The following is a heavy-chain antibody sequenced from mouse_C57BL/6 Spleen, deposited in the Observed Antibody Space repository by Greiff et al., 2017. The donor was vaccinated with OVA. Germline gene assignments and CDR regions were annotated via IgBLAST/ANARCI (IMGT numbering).Heavy chain of an antibody. Sequence: DVKLVESGGGLVKPGGSLKLSCAASGFTFSSYTMSWVRQTPEQRLEWVATISGGGGNTYYPDSVKGRFTISRDNAKNTLYLQMSSLRSEDTALYYCARQRYYGSSYLWDDWGQGTTLTVSS. D-gene: IGHD1-1*01. CDR3: ARQRYYGSSYLWDD. CDR1: GFTFSSYT. J-gene: IGHJ2*01. CDR2: ISGGGGNT. V-gene: IGHV5-9*01.